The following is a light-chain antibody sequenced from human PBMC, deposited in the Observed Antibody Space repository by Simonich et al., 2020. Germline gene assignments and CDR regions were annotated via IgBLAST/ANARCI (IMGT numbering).Light chain of an antibody. J-gene: IGKJ3*01. CDR2: AAS. CDR3: QQSYSTPFT. Sequence: DIQMTQSPSSLSVSVGDRVTITCRASQSISSYVNWYQQKPGKAHKLLIYAASSLQSGVPSRFSGSGSGTDFTLTISSLQPEDFATYYCQQSYSTPFTFGPGTKVDIK. V-gene: IGKV1-39*01. CDR1: QSISSY.